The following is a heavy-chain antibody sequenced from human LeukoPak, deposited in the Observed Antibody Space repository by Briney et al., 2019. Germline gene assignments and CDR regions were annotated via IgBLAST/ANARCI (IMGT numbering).Heavy chain of an antibody. CDR1: GFTFSQFE. D-gene: IGHD1-1*01. V-gene: IGHV3-48*03. CDR3: AREGDVYNWNDGYYFDH. Sequence: GGSPRLSCVASGFTFSQFEMTWVRQAPGKGLEWISYSSPSGITTYYANSVRGRFTISRDNAKNALYLQMDGLTVDDTALYYCAREGDVYNWNDGYYFDHWGQGILVTVSA. CDR2: SSPSGITT. J-gene: IGHJ4*02.